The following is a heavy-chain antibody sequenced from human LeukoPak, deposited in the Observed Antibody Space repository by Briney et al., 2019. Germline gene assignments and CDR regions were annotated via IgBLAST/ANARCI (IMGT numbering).Heavy chain of an antibody. CDR3: ARDFGSDLWGPFDC. V-gene: IGHV3-30*04. CDR1: GFTFSSYA. CDR2: ISYDGSNK. Sequence: GGSLRLSCAASGFTFSSYAMHWVRQAPGKGLEWVAVISYDGSNKYYADSVKGRFTISRDNSKNTLYLQMNSLRAEDTAVYYCARDFGSDLWGPFDCWGQGTLVTVSS. D-gene: IGHD1-26*01. J-gene: IGHJ4*02.